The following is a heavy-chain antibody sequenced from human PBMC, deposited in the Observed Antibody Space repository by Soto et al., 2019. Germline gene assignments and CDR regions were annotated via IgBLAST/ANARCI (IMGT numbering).Heavy chain of an antibody. CDR2: ISYSGNTT. Sequence: QVQLQESGPGLVKPSETLSLTCTVSGGSIYNYYWSWIRQPPGKGLEWIGYISYSGNTTNYNPSLKSRVTIALDTPKNQFSLRLSSVTAADTAVYYCAKAIRYAYDSWGQGTLVTVSS. CDR3: AKAIRYAYDS. CDR1: GGSIYNYY. D-gene: IGHD3-16*01. V-gene: IGHV4-59*01. J-gene: IGHJ4*02.